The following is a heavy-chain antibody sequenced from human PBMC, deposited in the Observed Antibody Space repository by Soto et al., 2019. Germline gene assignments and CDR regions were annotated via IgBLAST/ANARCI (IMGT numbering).Heavy chain of an antibody. J-gene: IGHJ5*02. CDR1: GFSLRTSGVG. Sequence: QITLKESGPTLVKPTQTLALTCTFSGFSLRTSGVGVGWIRQPPGKALEWLALIYWDDDKRYSPSLKSRLTITKDTSKNQVVLTMTNMDPVDTATYYCAHDLGGYCSSTSCYRGESWFDPWGQGTLVTVSS. CDR3: AHDLGGYCSSTSCYRGESWFDP. V-gene: IGHV2-5*02. D-gene: IGHD2-2*02. CDR2: IYWDDDK.